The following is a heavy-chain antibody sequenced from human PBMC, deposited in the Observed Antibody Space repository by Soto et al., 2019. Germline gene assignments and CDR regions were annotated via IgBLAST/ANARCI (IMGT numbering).Heavy chain of an antibody. D-gene: IGHD7-27*01. CDR1: GFTFSSYG. CDR3: AKVLTGDLDY. Sequence: QVQLVESGGGVVQPGRSLRLSCAASGFTFSSYGMNWVRQAPGKGVEWVAVISYDENNKYYADSVKGRFTISRDNSKNTLYLQMNSLRAEDTAVYYCAKVLTGDLDYWGQGTLVTVSS. V-gene: IGHV3-30*18. J-gene: IGHJ4*02. CDR2: ISYDENNK.